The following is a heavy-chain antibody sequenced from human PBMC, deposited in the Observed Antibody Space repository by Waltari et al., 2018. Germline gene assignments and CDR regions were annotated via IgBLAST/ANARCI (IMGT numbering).Heavy chain of an antibody. J-gene: IGHJ5*02. CDR2: ITTNTGNP. Sequence: QVQLVQSGSELKKPGASVKISCKASGYTCSNYALNRLRQVPGQGLKLMVWITTNTGNPTYVQGFTGRFVFSLDTSVSTAYLEINNLKADDTAVYYCAREVVPSSKVVVNWFDPWGQGTLVTISS. CDR1: GYTCSNYA. CDR3: AREVVPSSKVVVNWFDP. V-gene: IGHV7-4-1*02. D-gene: IGHD2-2*01.